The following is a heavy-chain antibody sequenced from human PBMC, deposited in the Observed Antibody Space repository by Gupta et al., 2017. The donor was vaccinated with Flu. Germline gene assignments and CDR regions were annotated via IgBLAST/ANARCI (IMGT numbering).Heavy chain of an antibody. Sequence: RQAPGKGLEWVSAISGSGGSTYYADSVKGRFTISRDNSKNTLYLQMNSLRAEDTAVYYCAKDDFWSGYPNDYWGQGTLVTVSS. V-gene: IGHV3-23*01. J-gene: IGHJ4*02. D-gene: IGHD3-3*01. CDR3: AKDDFWSGYPNDY. CDR2: ISGSGGST.